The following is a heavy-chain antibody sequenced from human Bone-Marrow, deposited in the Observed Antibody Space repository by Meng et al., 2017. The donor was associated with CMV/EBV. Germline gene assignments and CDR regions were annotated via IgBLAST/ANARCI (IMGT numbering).Heavy chain of an antibody. CDR1: GFTFSSYS. CDR2: ISSSSSTI. V-gene: IGHV3-48*04. Sequence: GESLKISCAASGFTFSSYSMNWVRQAPGKGLEWVSYISSSSSTIYYADSVKGRFTISRDNAKNSLYLQMNSLRAEDTAVYYCARDSIVVPGRIYYYAMDVWGHGTTVTVSS. J-gene: IGHJ6*02. CDR3: ARDSIVVPGRIYYYAMDV. D-gene: IGHD6-19*01.